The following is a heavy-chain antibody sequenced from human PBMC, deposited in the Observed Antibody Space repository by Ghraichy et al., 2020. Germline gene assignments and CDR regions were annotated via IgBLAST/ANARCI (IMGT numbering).Heavy chain of an antibody. CDR1: GYTFTTYA. D-gene: IGHD6-13*01. V-gene: IGHV1-3*01. CDR3: ARDQRGAAGKDYYYYGMDV. CDR2: INGGNGNT. Sequence: ASVKVSCKASGYTFTTYAMHWVRQAPGQRLEWMGWINGGNGNTKYSQKFQGRVTIARDTSASTAYMELSSLRSEDTAVYYCARDQRGAAGKDYYYYGMDVWGQGATVTVSS. J-gene: IGHJ6*02.